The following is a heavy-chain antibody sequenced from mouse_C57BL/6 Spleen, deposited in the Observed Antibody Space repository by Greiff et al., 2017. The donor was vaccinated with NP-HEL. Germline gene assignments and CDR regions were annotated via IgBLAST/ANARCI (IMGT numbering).Heavy chain of an antibody. CDR2: ISDGGSYT. D-gene: IGHD2-4*01. CDR3: ARDPDYDYGSFDY. V-gene: IGHV5-4*01. J-gene: IGHJ2*01. CDR1: GFTFSSYA. Sequence: EVQVVESGGGLVKPGGSLKLSCAASGFTFSSYAMSWVRQTPEKRLEWVATISDGGSYTYYPDNVKGRFTISRDNAKNNLYLQMSHLKSEDTAMYYCARDPDYDYGSFDYWGQGTTLTVSS.